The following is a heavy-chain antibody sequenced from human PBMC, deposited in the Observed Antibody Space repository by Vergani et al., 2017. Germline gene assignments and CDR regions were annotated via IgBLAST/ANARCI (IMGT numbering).Heavy chain of an antibody. Sequence: QVQLQESGPGLVKPSQTLSLTCTVSGGSISSGSYYWSWIRQPAGKGLEWIGRIYTSGSTNYNPSLKSRVTISGDTSKNQFSLKLSSVTAADTALYYCAGGVNYGDYNWFDPWGQGTLVTVSS. CDR1: GGSISSGSYY. J-gene: IGHJ5*02. D-gene: IGHD4-17*01. CDR3: AGGVNYGDYNWFDP. V-gene: IGHV4-61*02. CDR2: IYTSGST.